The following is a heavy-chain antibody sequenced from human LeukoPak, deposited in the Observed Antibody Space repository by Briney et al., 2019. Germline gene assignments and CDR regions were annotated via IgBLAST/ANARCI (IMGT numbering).Heavy chain of an antibody. Sequence: GASVKVSCKASGGTFSSYAISWVRQAPGQGLEWMGGIIPIFGTANYAQKFQGRVTITADESTITAYMELSSLRSEDTAVYYCARYHPLNWGPNWFDPWGQGTLVTVSS. CDR1: GGTFSSYA. CDR3: ARYHPLNWGPNWFDP. CDR2: IIPIFGTA. V-gene: IGHV1-69*13. D-gene: IGHD7-27*01. J-gene: IGHJ5*02.